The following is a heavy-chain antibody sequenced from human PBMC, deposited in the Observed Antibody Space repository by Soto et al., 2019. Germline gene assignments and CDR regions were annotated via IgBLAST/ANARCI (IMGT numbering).Heavy chain of an antibody. CDR2: VSSDGSAK. CDR1: GFTFRRHA. J-gene: IGHJ4*02. CDR3: ARSRSGAVADSFDS. V-gene: IGHV3-30*04. Sequence: QVHLVESGGGVVQPGRSLRLSCAASGFTFRRHAVHWFRQAPGKGLEWVAVVSSDGSAKYSLDSVKGRFTSSRDNSKNIAFLQLNSLSSEDTAVYYCARSRSGAVADSFDSWGQGTLVTVST. D-gene: IGHD3-10*01.